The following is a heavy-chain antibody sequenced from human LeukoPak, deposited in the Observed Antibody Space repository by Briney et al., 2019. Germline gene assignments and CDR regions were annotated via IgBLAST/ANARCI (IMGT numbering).Heavy chain of an antibody. J-gene: IGHJ3*02. V-gene: IGHV3-30*02. Sequence: GGSLRLSCVASGFTLSTSGIHWVRQSPGKGLDWVAFIRNDGNKKNYAESVKGRFTISRDNSKNTLYLQMNSLRVDDTAVYYCAKEGHSSGLAGTFDIWGLGTMVTVSS. CDR1: GFTLSTSG. D-gene: IGHD3-22*01. CDR2: IRNDGNKK. CDR3: AKEGHSSGLAGTFDI.